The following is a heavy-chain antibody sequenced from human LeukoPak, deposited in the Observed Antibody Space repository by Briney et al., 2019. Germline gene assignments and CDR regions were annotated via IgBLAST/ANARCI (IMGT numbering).Heavy chain of an antibody. D-gene: IGHD3-22*01. CDR2: ISSGSSTI. CDR1: GFIFSDYN. Sequence: TGGSLRLSCAGSGFIFSDYNMNWVRQAPGKGLEWVSYISSGSSTIDNADSVEGRFTISRDNAKNTLYLQMNSLRAEDTAVYYCAKPTPYDSSGYYYLFGYWGQGTLVTVSS. V-gene: IGHV3-48*01. J-gene: IGHJ4*02. CDR3: AKPTPYDSSGYYYLFGY.